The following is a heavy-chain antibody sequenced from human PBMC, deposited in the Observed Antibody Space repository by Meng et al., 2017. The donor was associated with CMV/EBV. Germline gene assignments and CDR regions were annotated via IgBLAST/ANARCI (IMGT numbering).Heavy chain of an antibody. D-gene: IGHD1-1*01. Sequence: SETLSPTCTVSGGSISSYYWSWIRQPPGKGLEWIGYIYYSGSTNYNPSLKSRVTISVDTSKNQFSLKLSSVTAADTAVYYCARELEPSYGMDVWGQGTTVTVSS. V-gene: IGHV4-59*01. J-gene: IGHJ6*02. CDR1: GGSISSYY. CDR2: IYYSGST. CDR3: ARELEPSYGMDV.